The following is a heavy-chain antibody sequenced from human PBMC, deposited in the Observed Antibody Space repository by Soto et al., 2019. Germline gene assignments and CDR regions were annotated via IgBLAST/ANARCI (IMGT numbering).Heavy chain of an antibody. D-gene: IGHD3-10*01. J-gene: IGHJ4*02. CDR3: AKARDYPRDYFHY. V-gene: IGHV3-23*01. CDR1: GFTFRGYA. CDR2: VSGNGQGI. Sequence: XGSLGLSCAASGFTFRGYAMSGVRQAPGKGLEWVSAVSGNGQGIYYADSVRGRFTISRDNSKNTVFLHMDSLRAEDTAVYYCAKARDYPRDYFHYWGQGTLVTVSS.